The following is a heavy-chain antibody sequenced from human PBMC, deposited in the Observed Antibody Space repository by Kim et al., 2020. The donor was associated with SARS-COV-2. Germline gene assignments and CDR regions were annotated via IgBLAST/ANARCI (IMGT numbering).Heavy chain of an antibody. J-gene: IGHJ4*02. Sequence: SETLSLTCTVSGGSISSSSYYWGWIRQPPGKGLEWIGSIYYSGSTYYNPSLKSRVTISVDTSKNQFSLKLSSVTAAATAVYYCARDQWVGDSWYRGGGFDYWGQGTLVTVSS. CDR2: IYYSGST. CDR3: ARDQWVGDSWYRGGGFDY. D-gene: IGHD6-13*01. CDR1: GGSISSSSYY. V-gene: IGHV4-39*07.